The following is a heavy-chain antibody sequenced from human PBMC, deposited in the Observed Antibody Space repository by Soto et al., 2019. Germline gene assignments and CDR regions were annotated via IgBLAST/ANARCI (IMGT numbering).Heavy chain of an antibody. CDR1: GSTFTHFW. CDR2: IYPADSDT. CDR3: ARQSGSYGDGGGERFDS. V-gene: IGHV5-51*01. Sequence: GESLKISCKGFGSTFTHFWIGWVRQRPGKGLEWMGIIYPADSDTKYSPSFQGRVTMSADESISTVYLQWRRLKASDSAMYYCARQSGSYGDGGGERFDSWGQGTLVNVS. J-gene: IGHJ5*01. D-gene: IGHD4-17*01.